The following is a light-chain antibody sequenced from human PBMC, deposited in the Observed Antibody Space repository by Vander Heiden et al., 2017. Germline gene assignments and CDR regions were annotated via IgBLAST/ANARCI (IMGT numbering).Light chain of an antibody. Sequence: SYELTQPPSVSVSPGQTARITCSGDALPTQYAYWYQQKPGQAPVLVIYKDTERPSGIPERFSGSSSGTTVTLTISGVQSEDEADYYCQSADSSGARGVFGGGTKLTVL. J-gene: IGLJ3*02. V-gene: IGLV3-25*03. CDR2: KDT. CDR1: ALPTQY. CDR3: QSADSSGARGV.